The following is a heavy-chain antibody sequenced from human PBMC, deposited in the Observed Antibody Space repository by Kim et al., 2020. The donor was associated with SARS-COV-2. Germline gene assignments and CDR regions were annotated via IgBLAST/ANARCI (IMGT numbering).Heavy chain of an antibody. CDR1: GYTFTSYD. CDR3: ARQPDRYSYGYYYYGMDV. V-gene: IGHV1-8*01. D-gene: IGHD5-18*01. Sequence: ASVNVSCKASGYTFTSYDINWVRQATGQGLEWMGWMNPNSGNTGYAQKFQGRVTMTRNTSISTAYMELSSLRSEDTAVYYCARQPDRYSYGYYYYGMDVWGQGTTVTVSS. CDR2: MNPNSGNT. J-gene: IGHJ6*02.